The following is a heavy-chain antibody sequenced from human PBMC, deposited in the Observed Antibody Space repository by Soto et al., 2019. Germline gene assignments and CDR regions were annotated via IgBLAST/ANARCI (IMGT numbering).Heavy chain of an antibody. CDR3: ARGGGRGYLGYYFDY. CDR2: IYYSGST. CDR1: GGSISSYY. Sequence: SETLSLTCTVSGGSISSYYWSWIRQPPGKGLEWIGYIYYSGSTNYNPSLKSRVTISVDTSKNQFSMKLSSVTAADTAVYYFARGGGRGYLGYYFDYWGQGNLVTVSS. D-gene: IGHD3-16*01. V-gene: IGHV4-59*01. J-gene: IGHJ4*02.